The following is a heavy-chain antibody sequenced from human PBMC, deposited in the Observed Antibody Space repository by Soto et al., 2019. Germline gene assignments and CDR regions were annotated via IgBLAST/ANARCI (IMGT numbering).Heavy chain of an antibody. Sequence: EVQLVESGGGLVQPGGSLRLSCAASGFTFSSYWMSWVRQAPGKGLEWVANIKQDGSEKYYVDSVKGRFTISRDNAKNSLYLQMNSLRAEDTAVYYCARDSIVVVVAATFAVYWGQGTLVTVSS. CDR3: ARDSIVVVVAATFAVY. CDR1: GFTFSSYW. CDR2: IKQDGSEK. D-gene: IGHD2-15*01. V-gene: IGHV3-7*03. J-gene: IGHJ4*02.